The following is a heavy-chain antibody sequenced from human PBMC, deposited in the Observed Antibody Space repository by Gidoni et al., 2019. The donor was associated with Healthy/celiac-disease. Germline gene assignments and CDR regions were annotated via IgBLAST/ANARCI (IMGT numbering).Heavy chain of an antibody. CDR3: ARSYYDFWSGPWGY. Sequence: QVQLVESGGGLVKPGGSLRLSCASSGFTVSDYYMSWIRQAPGKGLELVSYISSSSSYTNYADSVKGRFTISRDNAKNSLYLQMNSLRAEDTAVYYCARSYYDFWSGPWGYWGQGTLVTVSS. CDR1: GFTVSDYY. CDR2: ISSSSSYT. V-gene: IGHV3-11*06. J-gene: IGHJ4*02. D-gene: IGHD3-3*01.